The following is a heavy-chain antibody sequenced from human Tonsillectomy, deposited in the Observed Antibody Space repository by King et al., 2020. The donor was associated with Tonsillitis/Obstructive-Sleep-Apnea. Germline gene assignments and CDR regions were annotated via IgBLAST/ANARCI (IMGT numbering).Heavy chain of an antibody. CDR3: WREGGDRAFFDY. CDR1: GFTFSNYA. Sequence: VQLVESGGGVVQPGRSLRLSCAASGFTFSNYAMHWVRQAPGKGLEWVAVISHDGSDKYYADSVKGRFTISRDDSMNTLYLQMNSLRTEETAVYYCWREGGDRAFFDYWGQGTQVTVSS. D-gene: IGHD3-16*01. CDR2: ISHDGSDK. J-gene: IGHJ4*02. V-gene: IGHV3-30*04.